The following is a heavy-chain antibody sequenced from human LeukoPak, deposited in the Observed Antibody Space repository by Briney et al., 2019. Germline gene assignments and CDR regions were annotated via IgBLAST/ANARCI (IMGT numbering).Heavy chain of an antibody. V-gene: IGHV1-3*01. Sequence: GSVKVSCKASGYTFTSYAMHWVRQAPGQRLEWMGWINAGNGNTKYSQKFQGRVTITRDTSASTAYMELSSLRSEDTAVYYCARDQGAGAFDIWGQGTMVTVSS. CDR3: ARDQGAGAFDI. CDR1: GYTFTSYA. D-gene: IGHD6-19*01. J-gene: IGHJ3*02. CDR2: INAGNGNT.